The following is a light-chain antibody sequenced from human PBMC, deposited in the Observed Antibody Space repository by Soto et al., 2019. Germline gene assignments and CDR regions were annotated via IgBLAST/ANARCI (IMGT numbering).Light chain of an antibody. V-gene: IGLV2-11*01. CDR1: SSDFGGYDY. CDR2: NVT. Sequence: SALTQPRSVSGSPGQSVTISFTGTSSDFGGYDYVSWYQQHPGKAPKLMIYNVTKRPSGVPDRFSGSRSGNTASLTISGLQAEDDADYYCCSYAGTYTFYVFGTG. CDR3: CSYAGTYTFYV. J-gene: IGLJ1*01.